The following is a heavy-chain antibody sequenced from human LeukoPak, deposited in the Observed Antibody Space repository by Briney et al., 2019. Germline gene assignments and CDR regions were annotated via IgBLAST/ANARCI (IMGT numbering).Heavy chain of an antibody. J-gene: IGHJ6*03. CDR2: IGGSGVPT. V-gene: IGHV3-23*01. Sequence: GGSLRLSCAASGFTFSSYAMSWVRQAPGKGLEWVSVIGGSGVPTQYADSVKGRFTISRDTSKNTLYLQMNSLRAEDTAVYYCARYNDYIWGSYRYPYYMDVWGKGTTVTVSS. CDR1: GFTFSSYA. CDR3: ARYNDYIWGSYRYPYYMDV. D-gene: IGHD3-16*02.